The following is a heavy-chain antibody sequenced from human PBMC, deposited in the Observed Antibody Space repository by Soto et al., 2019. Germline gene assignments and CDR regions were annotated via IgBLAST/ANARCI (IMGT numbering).Heavy chain of an antibody. CDR1: GYSLSGLS. CDR3: ATDLLLHGMDI. Sequence: DSVKVSCKASGYSLSGLSVHWARQAPGKGLEWMGVFDREVGEAIYAQKFQDRVTMTADTSTDTAYMDLNSLRSDDTAVYYCATDLLLHGMDIWGQGTTVTVSS. V-gene: IGHV1-24*01. J-gene: IGHJ6*02. CDR2: FDREVGEA.